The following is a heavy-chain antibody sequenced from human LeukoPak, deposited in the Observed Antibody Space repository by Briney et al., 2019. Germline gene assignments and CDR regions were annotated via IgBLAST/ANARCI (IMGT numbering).Heavy chain of an antibody. CDR2: ISSSGSTI. D-gene: IGHD3-10*01. CDR1: GFTFSSYE. J-gene: IGHJ4*02. Sequence: GGSLRLSCAASGFTFSSYEMNWVRQAPGKGLEWVSYISSSGSTIYYADSVKGRFTISRDNSKNTLYMQMNSLRAEDTAVYYCAKDDGESNYFDYWGQGTLVTVSS. CDR3: AKDDGESNYFDY. V-gene: IGHV3-48*03.